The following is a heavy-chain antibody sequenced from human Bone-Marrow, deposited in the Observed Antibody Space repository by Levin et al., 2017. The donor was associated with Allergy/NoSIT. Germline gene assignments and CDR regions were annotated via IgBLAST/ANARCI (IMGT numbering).Heavy chain of an antibody. CDR3: ASAVFGHYFDNNVYYYFDN. J-gene: IGHJ4*02. Sequence: PSETLSLTCSVSGGSISSGGYYWSWIRQYPGKGLEWIGYIFYSGTTDYNPSLKSRVTMSVDRSKNQFSLQLSSVTAADTAVYYCASAVFGHYFDNNVYYYFDNWGQGTLVTVSS. D-gene: IGHD3-22*01. CDR2: IFYSGTT. CDR1: GGSISSGGYY. V-gene: IGHV4-31*03.